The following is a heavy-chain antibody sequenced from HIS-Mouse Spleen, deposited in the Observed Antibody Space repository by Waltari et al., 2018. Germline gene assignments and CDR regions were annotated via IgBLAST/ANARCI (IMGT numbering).Heavy chain of an antibody. CDR1: GFTFSNAW. J-gene: IGHJ3*02. CDR2: IKTKTDGGTT. V-gene: IGHV3-15*01. D-gene: IGHD2-2*01. Sequence: EVQLVESGGGLVKPGGSLRLSCAASGFTFSNAWMSWVRQAPGKGLGWVGRIKTKTDGGTTDYAAPVKGRFTISRDDSKNTLYLQMNSLKTEDTAVYYCTTVWGYCSSASCYDAFDIWGQGTMVTVSS. CDR3: TTVWGYCSSASCYDAFDI.